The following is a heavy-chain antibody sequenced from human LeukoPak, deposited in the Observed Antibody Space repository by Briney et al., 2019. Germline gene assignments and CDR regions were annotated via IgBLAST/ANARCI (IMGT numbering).Heavy chain of an antibody. Sequence: GGSLRLSCAASGFTFSSYAMSWVRQAPGEGLEWVSAISGSGGSTYYADSVKGRFAISRDNSKNTLYLQMNSLRAEDTAVYYCAKLGIVGATRSYFDYWGQGTLVTVSS. V-gene: IGHV3-23*01. CDR3: AKLGIVGATRSYFDY. J-gene: IGHJ4*02. CDR1: GFTFSSYA. D-gene: IGHD1-26*01. CDR2: ISGSGGST.